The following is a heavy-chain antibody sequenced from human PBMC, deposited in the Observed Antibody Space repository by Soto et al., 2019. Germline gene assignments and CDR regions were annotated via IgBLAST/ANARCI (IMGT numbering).Heavy chain of an antibody. CDR3: ARGLGYCSSTSCYEIDY. CDR1: GGSISSGVYY. D-gene: IGHD2-2*01. J-gene: IGHJ4*02. CDR2: IYYSGST. Sequence: SETLSLTCTVSGGSISSGVYYWSGIRHHPGKGLEWIGYIYYSGSTYYNPSLKSRVTISVDTSKNQFSLKLSSVTAADTAVYYCARGLGYCSSTSCYEIDYWGQGTLVTVSS. V-gene: IGHV4-31*03.